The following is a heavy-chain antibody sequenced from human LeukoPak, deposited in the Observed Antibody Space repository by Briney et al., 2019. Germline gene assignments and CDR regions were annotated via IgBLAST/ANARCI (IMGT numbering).Heavy chain of an antibody. D-gene: IGHD2-15*01. CDR3: ARSYLASGYCSGGSCYSGYYYGMDV. J-gene: IGHJ6*02. Sequence: GASVKVSCKASGYTFTGYYMHWVRQAPGQGLEWMGRINPNSGGTNYAQKFQGRVTMTRDTSISTAYMELSRLRSDDTAVYYCARSYLASGYCSGGSCYSGYYYGMDVWGQGTTVTVSS. CDR2: INPNSGGT. V-gene: IGHV1-2*06. CDR1: GYTFTGYY.